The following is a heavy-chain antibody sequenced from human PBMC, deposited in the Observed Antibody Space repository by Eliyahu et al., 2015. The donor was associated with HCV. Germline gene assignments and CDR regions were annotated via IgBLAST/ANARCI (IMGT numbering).Heavy chain of an antibody. CDR1: GFTFSSYE. Sequence: EVQLVESGGGLVQPGGSLRLSCAASGFTFSSYEMNWVRQAPGKGLEGVSYISSSGSTIYYADSVKGRFTISRDNAKNSLYLQMNSLRAEDTAVYYCARVLWFGDRWFDPWGQGTLVTVSS. D-gene: IGHD3-10*01. CDR2: ISSSGSTI. V-gene: IGHV3-48*03. J-gene: IGHJ5*02. CDR3: ARVLWFGDRWFDP.